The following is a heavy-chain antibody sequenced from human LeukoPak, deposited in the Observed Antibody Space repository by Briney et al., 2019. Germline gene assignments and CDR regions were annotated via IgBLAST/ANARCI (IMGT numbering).Heavy chain of an antibody. D-gene: IGHD4/OR15-4a*01. CDR1: GFTFSSYS. CDR3: AREGAYYLDS. Sequence: AGSLRLSCAASGFTFSSYSMNWVRQAPGKGLEWVSSISSSSSYIYYADSVKGRFTISRDNSKNTLYLQMNSLRAEDTAVYYCAREGAYYLDSWGQGTLVAVSS. CDR2: ISSSSSYI. V-gene: IGHV3-21*01. J-gene: IGHJ4*02.